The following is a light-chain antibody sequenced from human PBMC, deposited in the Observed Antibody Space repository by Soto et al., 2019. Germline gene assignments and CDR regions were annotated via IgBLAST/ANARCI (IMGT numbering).Light chain of an antibody. J-gene: IGKJ4*01. CDR3: QQHINWPLT. Sequence: EIVLTQSPATLSLSPGERATLSCRASQTVSSSLAWYQQKPGQAPRLLIYEVSNRATGIPARFSGSGSWADFTLTISSREPGDFALYYCQQHINWPLTFGGGTKV. CDR2: EVS. V-gene: IGKV3-11*01. CDR1: QTVSSS.